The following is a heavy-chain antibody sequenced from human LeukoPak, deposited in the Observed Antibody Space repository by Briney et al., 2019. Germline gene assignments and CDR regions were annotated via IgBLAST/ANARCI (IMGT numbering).Heavy chain of an antibody. J-gene: IGHJ4*02. V-gene: IGHV3-30*02. D-gene: IGHD3-9*01. CDR3: ATSYDILTGQED. CDR1: GFTFSSYG. Sequence: GGSLRLSCAASGFTFSSYGMHWVRQAPGKGLEWVAFIRYDGSNKYYADSVKGRFTISRDNSKNTLYLQMNSLRAEDTAVYYCATSYDILTGQEDWGQGTLVTVSS. CDR2: IRYDGSNK.